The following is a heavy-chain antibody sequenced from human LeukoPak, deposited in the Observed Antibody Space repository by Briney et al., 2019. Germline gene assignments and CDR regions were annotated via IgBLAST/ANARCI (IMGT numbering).Heavy chain of an antibody. Sequence: PGGSLRLSCAASGFTFSSYSMNWLRQAPGKGLDWVSSISSSSSYIYYADSVKGRFTISRDNAKNSLYLQMNSLRAEDTAVYYCARDGYNDFDYWGQGTLVTVSS. CDR1: GFTFSSYS. CDR3: ARDGYNDFDY. J-gene: IGHJ4*02. CDR2: ISSSSSYI. D-gene: IGHD5-24*01. V-gene: IGHV3-21*01.